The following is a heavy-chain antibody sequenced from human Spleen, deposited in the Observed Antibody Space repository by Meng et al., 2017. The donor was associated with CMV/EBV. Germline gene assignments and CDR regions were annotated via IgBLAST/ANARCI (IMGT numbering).Heavy chain of an antibody. CDR3: ASLRYYGSRGYYFRGFDY. Sequence: SETLSLTCAVYGGSFSGYYWSWIRQPPGKGLEWIGEINHSGSTNYNPSLKSRVIMSVDTPENQLSLKLSSVTAADTAVYYCASLRYYGSRGYYFRGFDYWGQGTLVTVSS. CDR2: INHSGST. J-gene: IGHJ4*02. V-gene: IGHV4-34*01. D-gene: IGHD3-22*01. CDR1: GGSFSGYY.